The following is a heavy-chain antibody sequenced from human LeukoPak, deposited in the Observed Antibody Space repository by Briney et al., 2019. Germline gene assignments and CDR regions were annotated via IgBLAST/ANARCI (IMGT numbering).Heavy chain of an antibody. CDR1: GYTFTSYA. J-gene: IGHJ5*02. Sequence: GASVTVSCKASGYTFTSYAMYWVRQGPGQRLEWMGWINADNGNTKYSQKFQGRVTITTDTSASTAYMELSSLRSEDTAVYYCARAPHCSSTSCYRGNWFDPWGQGTLVTVSS. V-gene: IGHV1-3*01. CDR3: ARAPHCSSTSCYRGNWFDP. CDR2: INADNGNT. D-gene: IGHD2-2*02.